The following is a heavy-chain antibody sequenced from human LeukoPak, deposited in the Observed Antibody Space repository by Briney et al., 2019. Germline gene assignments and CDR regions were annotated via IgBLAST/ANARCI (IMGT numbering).Heavy chain of an antibody. V-gene: IGHV1-3*01. J-gene: IGHJ6*04. CDR1: RYTFTSYA. CDR3: ARGTYYYGMDV. Sequence: ASVKVSCMAYRYTFTSYAMHWVRQTPGPRTEWMGWINAGNGNTKYSQKFQGRVTITRDTSASTAYMELSSLRSEDTAVYYCARGTYYYGMDVWGKGTTVTVSS. CDR2: INAGNGNT.